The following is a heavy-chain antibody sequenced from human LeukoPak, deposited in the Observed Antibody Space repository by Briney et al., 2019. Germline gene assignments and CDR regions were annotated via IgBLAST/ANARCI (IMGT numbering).Heavy chain of an antibody. CDR3: ARDPGNDFWSGYYRDAFDI. CDR1: GGSISSYY. D-gene: IGHD3-3*01. V-gene: IGHV4-4*07. Sequence: PSETLSPTCTVSGGSISSYYWSWIRQPAGKGLEWIGRIYTSGSTNYNPSLKSRVTMSVDTSKNQFSLKLSSVTAADTAVYYCARDPGNDFWSGYYRDAFDIWGQGTMVTVSS. J-gene: IGHJ3*02. CDR2: IYTSGST.